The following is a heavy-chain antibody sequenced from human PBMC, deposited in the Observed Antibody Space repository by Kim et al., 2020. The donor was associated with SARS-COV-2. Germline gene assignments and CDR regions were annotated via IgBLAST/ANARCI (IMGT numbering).Heavy chain of an antibody. Sequence: GGSLRLSCAASGFAFSSYDMHWVRQATGKGLEWVSAIGTAGDTYYLDSVKGRFTISRDNAKNSLYLQMSSLRAGDTAVYYCARGGALWPWGQGTLVTVSS. V-gene: IGHV3-13*01. CDR3: ARGGALWP. D-gene: IGHD1-26*01. CDR1: GFAFSSYD. CDR2: IGTAGDT. J-gene: IGHJ5*02.